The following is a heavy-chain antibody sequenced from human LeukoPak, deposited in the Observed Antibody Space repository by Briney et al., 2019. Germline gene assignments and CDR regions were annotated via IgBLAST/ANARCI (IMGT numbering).Heavy chain of an antibody. CDR1: GFTFSTYC. CDR3: VRDFRSADY. V-gene: IGHV3-74*01. Sequence: GGSLRLSCAASGFTFSTYCMHWVRQAPGKGPMWVSRICPDGTVTNYADSVKARSIISRDNARNTVYLQMNSLRVEDTAMYYCVRDFRSADYWGQGTLVTVSS. J-gene: IGHJ4*02. CDR2: ICPDGTVT.